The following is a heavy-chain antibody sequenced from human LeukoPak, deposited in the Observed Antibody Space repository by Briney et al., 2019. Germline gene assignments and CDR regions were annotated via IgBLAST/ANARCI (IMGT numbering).Heavy chain of an antibody. D-gene: IGHD4-17*01. CDR1: GGSISSSSYY. CDR3: ARPTYGVRHGWYFDL. J-gene: IGHJ2*01. V-gene: IGHV4-39*01. CDR2: IYYSGST. Sequence: SETLSLTCTVSGGSISSSSYYWGWIRQPPGKGLEWIGSIYYSGSTYYNPSLKSRVAISVDTSKNQFSLKLSSVTAADTAVYYSARPTYGVRHGWYFDLWGRGTLVTVSS.